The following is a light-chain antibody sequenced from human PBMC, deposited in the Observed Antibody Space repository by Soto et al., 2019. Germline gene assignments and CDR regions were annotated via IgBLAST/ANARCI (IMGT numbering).Light chain of an antibody. CDR1: SSNIGSNT. J-gene: IGLJ3*02. CDR3: AAWDDSLNVWV. Sequence: QLVLTQPPSASGTPGQRVTISCSGSSSNIGSNTVNWHQQLPGTAPKLLIYSHNQRPSGVPDRFSGSKSGASASLAIRGLQSEDEADYYCAAWDDSLNVWVFGGGTKLTVL. CDR2: SHN. V-gene: IGLV1-44*01.